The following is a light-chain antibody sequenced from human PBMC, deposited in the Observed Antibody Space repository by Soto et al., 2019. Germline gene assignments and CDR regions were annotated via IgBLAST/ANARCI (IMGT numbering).Light chain of an antibody. V-gene: IGKV3-11*01. CDR3: QQRSNWPPWT. CDR2: GAS. J-gene: IGKJ1*01. Sequence: EIPLTQSPANLSVSPGESATLSCRATQSVSNNYLAWYQQKPGQAPRLLIYGASNRATGIPARFSGSGCGTDFTLTISSLEPEDFAVYYGQQRSNWPPWTFGQGTKVDI. CDR1: QSVSNNY.